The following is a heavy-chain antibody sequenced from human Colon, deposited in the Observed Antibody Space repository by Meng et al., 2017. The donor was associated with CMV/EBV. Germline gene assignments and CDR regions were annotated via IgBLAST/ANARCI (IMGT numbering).Heavy chain of an antibody. J-gene: IGHJ4*02. V-gene: IGHV1-2*06. Sequence: SCKASGLTFSAYYINWVRQAPGQGLEWVGRINPISGGTTYAQKFKGRVTLTRDTSISTDYMEVGSLTSDDTAVYFCARELESGGLDYWGQGTLVTVSS. CDR2: INPISGGT. CDR1: GLTFSAYY. CDR3: ARELESGGLDY. D-gene: IGHD3-3*01.